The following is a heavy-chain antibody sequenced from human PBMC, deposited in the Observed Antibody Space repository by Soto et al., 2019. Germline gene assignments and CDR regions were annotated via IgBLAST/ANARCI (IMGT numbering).Heavy chain of an antibody. J-gene: IGHJ4*02. CDR3: AKDYYYGSGSTLDY. CDR1: GFTFSSYA. Sequence: EVQLLESGGGLVQPGGSLRLSCAASGFTFSSYAMSWVRQAPGKGLEWVSAISGSGGSTYYADSVKGRFTISRDNSKNTLYLQMNSLRAEVTAVYYCAKDYYYGSGSTLDYWGQGTLVTVSS. D-gene: IGHD3-10*01. V-gene: IGHV3-23*01. CDR2: ISGSGGST.